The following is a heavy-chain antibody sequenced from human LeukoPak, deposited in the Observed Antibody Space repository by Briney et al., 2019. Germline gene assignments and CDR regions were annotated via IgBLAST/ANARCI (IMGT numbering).Heavy chain of an antibody. CDR3: ARREQLEPFDY. CDR1: GGSISSSSYY. D-gene: IGHD6-13*01. V-gene: IGHV4-39*01. Sequence: SETLSLTCTVSGGSISSSSYYWGWIRQPPGKGLEWIGSIYYSGSTYYNPSLMSRVTISVDTSKNQFSLKLSSVTAADTAVYYCARREQLEPFDYWGQGTLVTVSS. J-gene: IGHJ4*02. CDR2: IYYSGST.